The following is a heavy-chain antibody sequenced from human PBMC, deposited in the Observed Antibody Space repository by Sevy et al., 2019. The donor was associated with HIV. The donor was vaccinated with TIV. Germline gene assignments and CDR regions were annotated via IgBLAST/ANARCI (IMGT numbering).Heavy chain of an antibody. CDR1: GFIFSDYY. V-gene: IGHV3-11*01. D-gene: IGHD2-15*01. Sequence: GGSLRLSCAASGFIFSDYYMNWIRQAPGKGLEWVSYISSTSGSDIYYAGSVKGRFTISRDNAKNSLFLQMNSLRAEDTAVYYCAREAIVSPDAFDIWGQGTMVTVSS. CDR3: AREAIVSPDAFDI. J-gene: IGHJ3*02. CDR2: ISSTSGSDI.